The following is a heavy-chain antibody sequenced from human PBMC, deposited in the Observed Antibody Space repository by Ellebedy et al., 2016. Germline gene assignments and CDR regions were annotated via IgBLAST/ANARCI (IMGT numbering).Heavy chain of an antibody. CDR3: AHYYGDYEYDAFDI. V-gene: IGHV2-26*01. CDR2: IFSNDEK. CDR1: GFSLSNARMG. Sequence: SGPTLVKPTETLTLTCTVSGFSLSNARMGVSWIRQPPGKALEWLAHIFSNDEKSYSTSLKSRLTITKDTSKNQVVLTMTNMDPVDTATYYCAHYYGDYEYDAFDIWGQGTMVTVSS. D-gene: IGHD4-17*01. J-gene: IGHJ3*02.